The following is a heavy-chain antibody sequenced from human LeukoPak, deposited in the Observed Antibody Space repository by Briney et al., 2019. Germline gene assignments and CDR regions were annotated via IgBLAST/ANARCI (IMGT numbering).Heavy chain of an antibody. V-gene: IGHV3-30*02. CDR3: ARDRNVLLWFRELSILFDF. Sequence: PGGSLRLSCAASGFTFSTYGMHWVRQSPGKGLEWVAFIRYDESKEFYADSLKGRFTISRDNSKNTLYLQMNSLRAEDTAVYYCARDRNVLLWFRELSILFDFWGQGTLVTVSS. CDR2: IRYDESKE. CDR1: GFTFSTYG. D-gene: IGHD3-10*01. J-gene: IGHJ4*02.